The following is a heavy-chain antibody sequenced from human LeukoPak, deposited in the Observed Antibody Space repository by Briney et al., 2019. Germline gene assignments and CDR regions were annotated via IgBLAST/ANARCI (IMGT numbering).Heavy chain of an antibody. CDR3: AKNPAGTTVGLDY. Sequence: QPGGSLRLPCAASGFMFNSYVMSWVRQAPGKGLEWVSAINGGGGNTYYADSVKGRFTISRDNSKNTLYLQMNSLRAEDTAVYYCAKNPAGTTVGLDYWGQGTLVTVSS. CDR1: GFMFNSYV. CDR2: INGGGGNT. D-gene: IGHD4-23*01. J-gene: IGHJ4*02. V-gene: IGHV3-23*01.